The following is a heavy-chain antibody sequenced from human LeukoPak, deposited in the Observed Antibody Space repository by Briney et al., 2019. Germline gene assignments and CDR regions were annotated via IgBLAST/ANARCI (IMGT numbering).Heavy chain of an antibody. Sequence: ASVKVSCKASGYTFTSYGISWVRQAPGQGLEWMGWINTNTGNPTYAQGFTGRFVFSLDTSVSTAYLQISSLKAEDTAVYYCARDDGGLRSDYWGQGTLVTVSS. CDR2: INTNTGNP. J-gene: IGHJ4*02. CDR1: GYTFTSYG. CDR3: ARDDGGLRSDY. D-gene: IGHD4-17*01. V-gene: IGHV7-4-1*02.